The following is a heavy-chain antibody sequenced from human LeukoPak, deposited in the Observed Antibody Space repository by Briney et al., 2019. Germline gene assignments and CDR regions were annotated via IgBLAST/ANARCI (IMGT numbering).Heavy chain of an antibody. CDR3: AKVGCSGGSCSFSWFDP. J-gene: IGHJ5*02. V-gene: IGHV3-23*01. CDR1: GFTFSSYA. Sequence: GGSLRLSCAASGFTFSSYAMSRVRQAPGKGLEWVSAISGSGGSTYYADSVKGRFTISRDNSKNTLYPQMNSLRAEDTAVYYCAKVGCSGGSCSFSWFDPWGQGTLVTVSS. D-gene: IGHD2-15*01. CDR2: ISGSGGST.